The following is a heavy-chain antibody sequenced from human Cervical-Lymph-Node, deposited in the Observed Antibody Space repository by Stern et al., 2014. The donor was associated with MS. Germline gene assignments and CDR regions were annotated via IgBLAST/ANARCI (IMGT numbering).Heavy chain of an antibody. D-gene: IGHD6-6*01. J-gene: IGHJ6*02. CDR3: ARDRGAARPYYYYGMDV. CDR1: GYTFTSYG. V-gene: IGHV1-18*01. Sequence: QVQLVQSGAEVKKPGASVKVSCKASGYTFTSYGVSWVRQAPGQGLEWMGWISAYNGNTNYAQELQGRVTMTTDTSTSTAYMELRSLRSDDTAVYYCARDRGAARPYYYYGMDVWGQGTTVNVSS. CDR2: ISAYNGNT.